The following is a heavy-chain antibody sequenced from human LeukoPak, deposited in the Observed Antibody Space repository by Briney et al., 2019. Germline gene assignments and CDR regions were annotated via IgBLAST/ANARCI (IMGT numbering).Heavy chain of an antibody. D-gene: IGHD2-8*02. J-gene: IGHJ4*02. CDR2: VNEGGENT. CDR3: ATDTGAFHFAH. CDR1: GFTFSSYG. Sequence: GGSLRLSCAASGFTFSSYGMTWVRQAPGRGLEWVSTVNEGGENTHYADSVKGRFTISRDNAKNTLSLQMDSLRGEDSAMYYCATDTGAFHFAHWGQGTLVTVSS. V-gene: IGHV3-23*01.